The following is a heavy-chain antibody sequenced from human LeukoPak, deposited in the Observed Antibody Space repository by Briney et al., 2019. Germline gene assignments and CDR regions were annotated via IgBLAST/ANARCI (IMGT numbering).Heavy chain of an antibody. CDR2: IYYSGST. J-gene: IGHJ4*02. V-gene: IGHV4-31*03. Sequence: SQTLSLTCTVSGGSISSGGYYWRWIRQHPGKGLEWIGYIYYSGSTYYNPSLKSRVTISVDTSKNQFSLKLSSVTAADTAVYYCARDLEGSGSYYVSWGQGTLVTVSS. D-gene: IGHD3-10*01. CDR3: ARDLEGSGSYYVS. CDR1: GGSISSGGYY.